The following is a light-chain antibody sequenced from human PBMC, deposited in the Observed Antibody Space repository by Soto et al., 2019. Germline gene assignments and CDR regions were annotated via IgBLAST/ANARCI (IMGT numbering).Light chain of an antibody. J-gene: IGKJ2*01. CDR1: QSVSSSY. CDR3: QQYGKSAMFT. V-gene: IGKV3-20*01. CDR2: GAS. Sequence: IVLTQSPGTLSLSPGDRATLSCRASQSVSSSYLAWYPQKPGKAPSLLIYGASNRATGIPDRFSGGGSGTDCPLTISRLEPEDFAVYYCQQYGKSAMFTFGQGTKLEIK.